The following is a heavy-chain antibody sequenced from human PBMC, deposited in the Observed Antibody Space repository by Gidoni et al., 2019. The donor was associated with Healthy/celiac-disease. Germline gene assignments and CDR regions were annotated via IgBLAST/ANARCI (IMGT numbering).Heavy chain of an antibody. Sequence: EVQLVESGGGLVQPGGSLRLSCAASGFTFSSYSMNWVRQAPGKGLEWVSYISSSSSTIYYADSVKGRFTISRDNAKNSLYLQMNSLRDEDTAVYYCARGYCSGGSCYLFDYWGQGTLVTVSS. J-gene: IGHJ4*02. D-gene: IGHD2-15*01. CDR2: ISSSSSTI. CDR3: ARGYCSGGSCYLFDY. CDR1: GFTFSSYS. V-gene: IGHV3-48*02.